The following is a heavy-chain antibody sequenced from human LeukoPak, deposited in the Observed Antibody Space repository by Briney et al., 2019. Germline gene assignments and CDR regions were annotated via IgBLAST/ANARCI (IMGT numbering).Heavy chain of an antibody. CDR3: ARGPGIAAAPDY. V-gene: IGHV3-66*01. J-gene: IGHJ4*02. CDR2: IYSGGST. Sequence: PGGSPRLSCAASGFTVSSNYMSWVRQAPGKGLEWVSVIYSGGSTYYANSVKGRFTISRDNSKDTLYLQMNSLRAEDTAVYYCARGPGIAAAPDYWGQGTLVTVSS. CDR1: GFTVSSNY. D-gene: IGHD6-13*01.